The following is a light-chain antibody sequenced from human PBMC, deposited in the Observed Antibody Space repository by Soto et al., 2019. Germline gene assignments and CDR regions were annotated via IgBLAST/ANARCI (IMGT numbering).Light chain of an antibody. J-gene: IGLJ2*01. CDR1: SGSIASAY. CDR2: DNN. Sequence: NFMLTQPHSVSESPGKTVTISCTRSSGSIASAYVHWYQHRPGSAPTPLIYDNNLRPSGVPDRFSGSIDSSSNSASLTISGLKTEDEADSYCQSYADPKIFGGGTKLTVL. V-gene: IGLV6-57*04. CDR3: QSYADPKI.